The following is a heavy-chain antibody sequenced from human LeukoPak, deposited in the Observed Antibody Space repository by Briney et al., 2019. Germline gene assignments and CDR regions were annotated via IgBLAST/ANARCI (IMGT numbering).Heavy chain of an antibody. D-gene: IGHD2-2*02. CDR1: GFTFSSYA. J-gene: IGHJ5*02. Sequence: GASLRLSCAASGFTFSSYAMSWVRQTPGKGLQWVSAISGSGDNTYYADSVKGRFTISRDNSMNTLYLQMNSLRVEDTAVYYCAKAPTLRYRSLYGGWFDPWGQGTLVTVSS. CDR3: AKAPTLRYRSLYGGWFDP. V-gene: IGHV3-23*01. CDR2: ISGSGDNT.